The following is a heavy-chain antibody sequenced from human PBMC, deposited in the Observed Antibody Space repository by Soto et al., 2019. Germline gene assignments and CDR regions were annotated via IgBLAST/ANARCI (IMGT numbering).Heavy chain of an antibody. D-gene: IGHD5-12*01. J-gene: IGHJ4*02. V-gene: IGHV3-33*01. CDR3: ARDWFYSGYDKGLDY. CDR2: IWYDGSNK. Sequence: LKISCAASGFTFSSYGMHWVRQAPGKGLEWVAVIWYDGSNKYYADSVKGRFTISRDNSKNTLYLQMNSLRAEDTAVYYCARDWFYSGYDKGLDYWGQGTLVTVSS. CDR1: GFTFSSYG.